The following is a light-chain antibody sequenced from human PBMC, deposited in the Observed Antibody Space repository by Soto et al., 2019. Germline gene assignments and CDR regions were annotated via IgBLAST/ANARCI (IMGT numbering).Light chain of an antibody. CDR1: SSDVGGYNY. CDR2: EIY. Sequence: SVLTQPPPPSGGPGQSVTISCPGTSSDVGGYNYVSWYQHHPGKAPNLIIYEIYNRPSGVPDRFSGSKSDNTAAPTVSGLQAEDDADYYCCSSAGSSHSYVFGTGTNVTVL. V-gene: IGLV2-8*01. J-gene: IGLJ1*01. CDR3: CSSAGSSHSYV.